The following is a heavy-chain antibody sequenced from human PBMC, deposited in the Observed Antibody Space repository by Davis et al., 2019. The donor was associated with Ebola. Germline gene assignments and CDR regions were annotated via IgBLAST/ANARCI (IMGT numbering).Heavy chain of an antibody. CDR1: GFSFSSHW. V-gene: IGHV3-7*03. CDR2: IRQDGSEK. D-gene: IGHD3-16*01. Sequence: PGGSLRLSCAASGFSFSSHWMSWVRQAPGKGLEWVANIRQDGSEKHYVDSVKGRFTISRNNANNSLYLKMNSLRAEDRAVYYCAREAVWRFDPWGQGTLVTVSS. CDR3: AREAVWRFDP. J-gene: IGHJ5*02.